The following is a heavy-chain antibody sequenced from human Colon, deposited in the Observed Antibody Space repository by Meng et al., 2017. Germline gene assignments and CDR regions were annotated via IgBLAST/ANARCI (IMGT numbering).Heavy chain of an antibody. D-gene: IGHD1-26*01. CDR1: GFTVNTYY. CDR2: IYSGGSI. CDR3: ARNSGSYPYYFDY. V-gene: IGHV3-53*01. J-gene: IGHJ4*02. Sequence: LVGAGGGLGQPGGSLGLSCAAAGFTVNTYYMTWVRQAPGMGVQWVSIIYSGGSIYHADSVKGRFTISRDNSKNTLHLQMNSLRAEDTAVYYCARNSGSYPYYFDYWGQGALVTV.